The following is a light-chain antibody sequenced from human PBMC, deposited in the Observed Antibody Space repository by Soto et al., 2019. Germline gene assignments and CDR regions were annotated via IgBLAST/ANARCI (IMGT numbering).Light chain of an antibody. CDR3: QQANSCPLT. Sequence: ELVLTQSPATLSLSTGERATLSCRASQSVSSNLAWYQQKPGQAPRLLIYGASTRATGIPARFSGSGSGTEFTLTISSLQPEDFATYYCQQANSCPLTFGRGTTEDIK. CDR1: QSVSSN. J-gene: IGKJ4*01. CDR2: GAS. V-gene: IGKV3-15*01.